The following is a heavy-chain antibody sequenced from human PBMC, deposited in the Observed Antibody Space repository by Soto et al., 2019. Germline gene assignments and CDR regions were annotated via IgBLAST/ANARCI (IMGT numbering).Heavy chain of an antibody. Sequence: PSETLSLTCAVSGGSISSGGYSWSWIRQPPGKGLEWIGYIYHSGSTYYNPSLKSRVTISVDRSKNQFSLKLSSVTAADTAVYYCARGNWSPYSSSWYDYWGQGTLVTVSS. CDR2: IYHSGST. V-gene: IGHV4-30-2*01. D-gene: IGHD6-13*01. CDR1: GGSISSGGYS. CDR3: ARGNWSPYSSSWYDY. J-gene: IGHJ4*02.